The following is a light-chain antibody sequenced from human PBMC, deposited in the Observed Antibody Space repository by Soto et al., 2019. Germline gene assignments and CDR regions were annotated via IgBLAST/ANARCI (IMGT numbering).Light chain of an antibody. CDR1: QSVSSSY. J-gene: IGKJ4*01. CDR2: GAS. CDR3: QQYGSSPLT. Sequence: EIVLTQSPATLSLSPGERATLSCRASQSVSSSYLAWYQQKPRQAPRLLIYGASSRATGIPARFSGSGSGTDFTLTISRLEPEDFAVYYCQQYGSSPLTFGGGTKVEIK. V-gene: IGKV3-20*01.